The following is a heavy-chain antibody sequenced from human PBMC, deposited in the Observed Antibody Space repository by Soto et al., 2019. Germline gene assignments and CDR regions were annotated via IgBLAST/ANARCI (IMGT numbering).Heavy chain of an antibody. J-gene: IGHJ2*01. Sequence: PSETLSLTCTVSGGSISSSSYYWGWIRQPPGKGLEWIGSIYYSGSTYYNPSLKSRVTISVDTSKNQFSLKLSSVTAADTAVYYCARGESRDKNHQARYWYFDLWGRGTLVTVS. CDR3: ARGESRDKNHQARYWYFDL. CDR2: IYYSGST. CDR1: GGSISSSSYY. V-gene: IGHV4-39*01.